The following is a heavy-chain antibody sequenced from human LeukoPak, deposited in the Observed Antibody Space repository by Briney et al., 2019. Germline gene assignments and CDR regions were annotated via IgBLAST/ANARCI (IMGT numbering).Heavy chain of an antibody. CDR1: GYSFTNYD. D-gene: IGHD3-22*01. CDR2: MNPKSGNT. CDR3: ARIIGLYYYDTNGYEYYFDY. Sequence: ASVKVSCKASGYSFTNYDINWVRQASGQGLDWMGWMNPKSGNTGYAQKFQGRVTMTSNTSISTAYMELSSLRSDDTAMYYCARIIGLYYYDTNGYEYYFDYWGQGTLVTVSS. J-gene: IGHJ4*02. V-gene: IGHV1-8*01.